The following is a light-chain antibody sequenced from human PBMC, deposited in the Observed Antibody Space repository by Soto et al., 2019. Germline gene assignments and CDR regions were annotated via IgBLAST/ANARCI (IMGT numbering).Light chain of an antibody. CDR2: GAS. CDR1: QSVSSN. V-gene: IGKV3-15*01. CDR3: QQYNNWQT. J-gene: IGKJ1*01. Sequence: EIVMTQSPATLSVSPGERATLSCRASQSVSSNLAWYQQEPGQAPRLLIYGASTRATGIPARFSGSGSGTEFTLTISSLQXEDFAVYYCQQYNNWQTFGQGTKVDIK.